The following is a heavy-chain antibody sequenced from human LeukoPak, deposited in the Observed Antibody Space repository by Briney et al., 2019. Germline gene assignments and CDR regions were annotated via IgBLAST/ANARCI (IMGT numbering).Heavy chain of an antibody. Sequence: GGSLRLPCAASGFTFDDYAMHWVRQAPGKGLEWVSGISWNSGSIDYADSVKGRFTISRDNSKNMLYLQMNSLRPEDTATYYCAKDVVMMVYAFDSWGQGTLVTVSS. D-gene: IGHD2-8*01. V-gene: IGHV3-9*01. CDR1: GFTFDDYA. J-gene: IGHJ4*02. CDR3: AKDVVMMVYAFDS. CDR2: ISWNSGSI.